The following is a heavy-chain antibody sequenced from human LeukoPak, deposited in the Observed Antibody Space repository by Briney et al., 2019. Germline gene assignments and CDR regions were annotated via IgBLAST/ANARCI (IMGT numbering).Heavy chain of an antibody. CDR3: ANNRASLDY. J-gene: IGHJ4*02. CDR2: ISSSGSSI. Sequence: GGSLRLSCAASGFTFSSYSMNRVRQAPGKGLEWVSSISSSGSSIYYADSVKGRFTISRDNAKNSLYLQMNSLRAEDTAVYYCANNRASLDYWGQGTLVTVSS. CDR1: GFTFSSYS. V-gene: IGHV3-21*01. D-gene: IGHD2/OR15-2a*01.